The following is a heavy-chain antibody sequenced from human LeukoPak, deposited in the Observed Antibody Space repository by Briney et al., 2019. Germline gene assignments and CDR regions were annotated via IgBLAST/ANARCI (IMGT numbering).Heavy chain of an antibody. CDR1: GFTFDDHA. CDR3: ARDMEGSGRFSPLDY. D-gene: IGHD3-10*01. Sequence: GRSLRLSCAASGFTFDDHAMPWVRQAPGRGLEWVSGIGWSSGSIGYADSVKGRFTISRDNAKNSLYLQMNSLRPEDTAFYYCARDMEGSGRFSPLDYWGQGALVTVSS. J-gene: IGHJ4*02. CDR2: IGWSSGSI. V-gene: IGHV3-9*01.